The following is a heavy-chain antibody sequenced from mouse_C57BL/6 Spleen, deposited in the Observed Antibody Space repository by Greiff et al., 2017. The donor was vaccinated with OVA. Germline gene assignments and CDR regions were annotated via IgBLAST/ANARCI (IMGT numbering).Heavy chain of an antibody. CDR3: ARKERSNYGAMDY. D-gene: IGHD2-5*01. J-gene: IGHJ4*01. Sequence: VKLVESGPGLVQPSQSLSITCTVSGFSLTSYGVHWVRQSPGKGLEWLGVIWSGGSTDYNAAFISRLSISKDNSKSQVFFKMNSLQADDTAIYYCARKERSNYGAMDYWGQGTSVTVSS. V-gene: IGHV2-2*01. CDR2: IWSGGST. CDR1: GFSLTSYG.